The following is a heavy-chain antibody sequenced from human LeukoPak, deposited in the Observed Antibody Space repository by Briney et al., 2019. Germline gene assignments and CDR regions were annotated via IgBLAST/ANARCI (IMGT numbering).Heavy chain of an antibody. D-gene: IGHD1-26*01. V-gene: IGHV3-43*02. CDR2: ISADGKA. CDR1: GMNFERYA. J-gene: IGHJ6*02. CDR3: ATWAFYHDLDV. Sequence: GGSLRLSCAASGMNFERYAMHWVRQRPGKGLEWVGVISADGKADHADAVKGRFTVSRDNSKDSLSLQMSSLRDEDTALYCCATWAFYHDLDVWGQGTTVIVSS.